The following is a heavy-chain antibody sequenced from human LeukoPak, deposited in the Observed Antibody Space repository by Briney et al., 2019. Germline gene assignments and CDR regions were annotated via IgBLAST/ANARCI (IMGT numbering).Heavy chain of an antibody. CDR1: GFTFSSYW. D-gene: IGHD3-16*01. J-gene: IGHJ6*02. CDR2: INHNGNVN. Sequence: GGSLRLSCAASGFTFSSYWMNWARQAPGKGLEWVASINHNGNVNYYVDSVKGRFTISRDYAKNSLYLQMSNLRAEDTAVYFCARGGGLDVWGQGATVTVSS. CDR3: ARGGGLDV. V-gene: IGHV3-7*03.